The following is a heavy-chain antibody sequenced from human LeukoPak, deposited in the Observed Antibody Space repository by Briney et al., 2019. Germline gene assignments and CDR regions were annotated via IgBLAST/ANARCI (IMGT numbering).Heavy chain of an antibody. CDR3: ASTSGTYYDFWSGIFDY. J-gene: IGHJ4*02. Sequence: GGSLRLSCAASGFTFSNYEMHWVRQAPGKGLEWVSYISSSGSDIYYADSVKGRFTISRDNAKNSLYLHMNSLRAEDTAVYYCASTSGTYYDFWSGIFDYWGQGTLVTVSS. CDR2: ISSSGSDI. D-gene: IGHD3-3*01. CDR1: GFTFSNYE. V-gene: IGHV3-48*03.